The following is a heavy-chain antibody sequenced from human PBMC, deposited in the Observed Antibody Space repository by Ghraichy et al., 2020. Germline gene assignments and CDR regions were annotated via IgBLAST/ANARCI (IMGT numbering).Heavy chain of an antibody. V-gene: IGHV3-23*01. D-gene: IGHD1-26*01. CDR3: AKLISGSYYRNYYYGMDV. CDR1: GFTFSSYA. Sequence: LSLTCAASGFTFSSYAMSWVRQAPGKGLEWVSAISGSGGSTYYADSVKGRFTISRDNSKNTLYLQMNSLRAEDTAVYYCAKLISGSYYRNYYYGMDVWGQGTTVTVSS. CDR2: ISGSGGST. J-gene: IGHJ6*02.